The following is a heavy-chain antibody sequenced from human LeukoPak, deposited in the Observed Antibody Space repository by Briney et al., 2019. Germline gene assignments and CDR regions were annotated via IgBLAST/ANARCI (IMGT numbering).Heavy chain of an antibody. CDR2: INPNSGGT. V-gene: IGHV1-2*02. CDR1: GYTFTGYY. J-gene: IGHJ5*02. Sequence: GASVKVSCKASGYTFTGYYMHWVRQAPGQGVEWMGWINPNSGGTNYAQKFQGRVTMTRDTSISTAYMELSRLRSDDTAVYYCARYVVVAATNNWFDPWGQGTLVTVSS. D-gene: IGHD2-15*01. CDR3: ARYVVVAATNNWFDP.